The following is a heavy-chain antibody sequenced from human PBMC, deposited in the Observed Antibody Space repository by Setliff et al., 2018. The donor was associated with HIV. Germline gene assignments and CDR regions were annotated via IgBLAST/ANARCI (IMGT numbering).Heavy chain of an antibody. J-gene: IGHJ5*02. Sequence: PGGSLRLSCAASGFPFTSFSINWVRQAPGKGLEWVSRIRWNGGSTGYADPVKGRFTISRGNAKSSLFLQMNSLRAEDTALYYCAREVQDGSGTYDWFDPWGQGTLVTVSS. CDR1: GFPFTSFS. V-gene: IGHV3-20*04. CDR2: IRWNGGST. CDR3: AREVQDGSGTYDWFDP. D-gene: IGHD3-10*01.